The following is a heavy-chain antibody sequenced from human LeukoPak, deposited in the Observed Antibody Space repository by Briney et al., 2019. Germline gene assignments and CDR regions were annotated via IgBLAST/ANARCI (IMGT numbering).Heavy chain of an antibody. CDR1: GGSISSGGYS. V-gene: IGHV4-30-2*01. CDR2: IYHSGST. Sequence: SQTLSLTCAVSGGSISSGGYSWSWIRQPPGKGLEWIGYIYHSGSTYYNPSLKSRVTISVDRSKNQFSLKLSSVTAADTAVYYCARGVNWIDPWGQGTLVTVSS. CDR3: ARGVNWIDP. J-gene: IGHJ5*02. D-gene: IGHD6-13*01.